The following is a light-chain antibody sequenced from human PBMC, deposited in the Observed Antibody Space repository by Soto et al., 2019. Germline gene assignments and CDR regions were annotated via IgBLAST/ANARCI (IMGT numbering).Light chain of an antibody. CDR3: QQSYSTPPWT. CDR1: WCVSIY. CDR2: AAS. Sequence: VQMTQCRSSLSASVEDRVTITCRATWCVSIYLNWYQQKPGKAPNLLISAASSLQNGVPSRFRGSGSGTDFTLTISGLQPEDFATYYCQQSYSTPPWTFGQGTKVDIK. J-gene: IGKJ1*01. V-gene: IGKV1-39*01.